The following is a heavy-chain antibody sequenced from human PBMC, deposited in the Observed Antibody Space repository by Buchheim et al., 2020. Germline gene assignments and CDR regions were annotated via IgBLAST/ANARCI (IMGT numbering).Heavy chain of an antibody. Sequence: EVQLLASGGGLVQPGGSLRLSCAASGFTFSSYAMSWVRQAPGKGLEWVSAISGSGGSKYYADSVKARLTISRDNSKNTLYLQMNSRRAEDTAVYYCAKDVDTAMEWGAFFGYMDVGGKETT. CDR3: AKDVDTAMEWGAFFGYMDV. J-gene: IGHJ6*03. CDR1: GFTFSSYA. CDR2: ISGSGGSK. V-gene: IGHV3-23*01. D-gene: IGHD5-18*01.